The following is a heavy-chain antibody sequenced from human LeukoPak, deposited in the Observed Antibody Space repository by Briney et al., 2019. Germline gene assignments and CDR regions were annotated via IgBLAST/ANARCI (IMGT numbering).Heavy chain of an antibody. J-gene: IGHJ4*02. CDR1: GFTFSSYA. CDR2: ISYDGSNK. CDR3: ARDLGYSSGWYGGSYCFDY. Sequence: GGSLRLSCAASGFTFSSYAMHWARQAPGKGLEWVAVISYDGSNKYYADSVKGRFTISRDNSKNTLYLQMNSLRAEDTAVYYCARDLGYSSGWYGGSYCFDYWGQGTLVTVSS. D-gene: IGHD6-19*01. V-gene: IGHV3-30*04.